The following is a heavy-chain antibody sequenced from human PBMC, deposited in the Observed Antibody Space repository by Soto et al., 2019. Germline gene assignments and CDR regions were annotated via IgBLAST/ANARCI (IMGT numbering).Heavy chain of an antibody. CDR3: AKGGYDFWSGYFVPDWFDP. J-gene: IGHJ5*02. D-gene: IGHD3-3*01. V-gene: IGHV1-46*03. CDR1: GYTFTSYY. CDR2: INPSGGST. Sequence: QVQLVQSGAEVKKPGASVKVSCKASGYTFTSYYMHWVRQAPGQGLEWMGIINPSGGSTSYAQKFQGRVTMTRDTSTSTVYMELSSLRSEDKAVYYCAKGGYDFWSGYFVPDWFDPWGQGTLVTVSS.